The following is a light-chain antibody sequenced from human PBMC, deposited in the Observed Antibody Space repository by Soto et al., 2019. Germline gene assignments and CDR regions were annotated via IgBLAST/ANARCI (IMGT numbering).Light chain of an antibody. Sequence: ETVLTQSPGTLSLSPGETATLSCRASQTVTTNYLAWYQQKPDQAPRLLIYGASSRATGIPDRFSGSGSGTHFTLTISRLEPEDFAVYYCQQYGSSVFTFGQGTKLEIK. J-gene: IGKJ2*01. CDR3: QQYGSSVFT. CDR1: QTVTTNY. V-gene: IGKV3-20*01. CDR2: GAS.